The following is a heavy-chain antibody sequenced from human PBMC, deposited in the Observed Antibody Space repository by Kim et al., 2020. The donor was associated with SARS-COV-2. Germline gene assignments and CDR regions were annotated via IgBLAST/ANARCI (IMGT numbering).Heavy chain of an antibody. CDR1: GGSISSSSYY. J-gene: IGHJ4*02. CDR2: IYYSGST. Sequence: SETLSLTCTVSGGSISSSSYYWGWIRQPPGKGLEWIGSIYYSGSTYYNPSLKSRVTISVDTSKNQFSLKLSSVTDADTAVYYCAGSTWFGELFGYWGQGTLVTVSS. V-gene: IGHV4-39*01. CDR3: AGSTWFGELFGY. D-gene: IGHD3-10*01.